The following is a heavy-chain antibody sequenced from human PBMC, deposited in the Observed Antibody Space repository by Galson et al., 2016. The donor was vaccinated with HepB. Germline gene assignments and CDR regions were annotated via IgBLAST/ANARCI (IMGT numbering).Heavy chain of an antibody. J-gene: IGHJ5*02. Sequence: LSLTCDVSGGSVSSGGYSWSWIRQPPGKGLEWIGYIFHTGSTYYNPSLRSRVTISIDRSKNQFSLKLTSVTAADTAVYYCARNRFGYRSDGMDAWGQGALVTVSS. CDR1: GGSVSSGGYS. D-gene: IGHD3-16*01. V-gene: IGHV4-30-2*01. CDR3: ARNRFGYRSDGMDA. CDR2: IFHTGST.